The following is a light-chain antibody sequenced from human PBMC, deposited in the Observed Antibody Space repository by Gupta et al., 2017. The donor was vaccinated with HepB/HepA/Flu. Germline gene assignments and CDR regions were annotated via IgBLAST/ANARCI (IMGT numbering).Light chain of an antibody. CDR3: MQALQTPWT. V-gene: IGKV2-28*01. J-gene: IGKJ1*01. CDR2: LGS. CDR1: QSLLHSNGYNY. Sequence: DIVMTSSPLSLPVTLRKPASISCRSSQSLLHSNGYNYLDWYLQKPGQSPQLLIYLGSNRASGAPDKFSGSGSGTDFTLKISRVEAEDVGVYYCMQALQTPWTFGQGTKVEIK.